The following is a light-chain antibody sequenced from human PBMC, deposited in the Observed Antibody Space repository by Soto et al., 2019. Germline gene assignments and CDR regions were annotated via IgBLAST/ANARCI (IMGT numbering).Light chain of an antibody. V-gene: IGKV3-20*01. CDR2: GAS. J-gene: IGKJ5*01. Sequence: IVLTQSPGTLSLSPGERATLSCRATQSVSSNYLAWYQQKAGQAPRLLIYGASSRVTGIPDRFSGSGSGTHFTLTISTLEPEDFAVYYCQQYGRSPLTFGQGTRLEIK. CDR1: QSVSSNY. CDR3: QQYGRSPLT.